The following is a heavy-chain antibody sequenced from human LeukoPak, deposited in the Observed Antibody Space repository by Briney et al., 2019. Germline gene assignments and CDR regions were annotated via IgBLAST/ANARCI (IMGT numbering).Heavy chain of an antibody. CDR2: IKRDGSEK. V-gene: IGHV3-7*01. CDR3: ASSDYYDSSGYFY. CDR1: GFTFSSYW. Sequence: GGSLRLSCAASGFTFSSYWMSWVRQAPGKGLEWVANIKRDGSEKYYVDSVKGRFTISRDNAKNSLYLQMNSLRAEDTAVYYCASSDYYDSSGYFYWGQGTLVTVSS. J-gene: IGHJ4*02. D-gene: IGHD3-22*01.